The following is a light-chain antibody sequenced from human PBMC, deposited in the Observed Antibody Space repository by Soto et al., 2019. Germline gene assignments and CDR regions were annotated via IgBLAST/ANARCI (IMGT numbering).Light chain of an antibody. Sequence: EIVLTQSPATLSLSPGXXATXSXRASRSVRSYLAWYQQKPGQAPRLLIYDASNRAAGIPARFSGSGSETDFTLTISNLEPEDFAVYYCQQRYAWPPITFGQGTRLEIK. CDR2: DAS. CDR3: QQRYAWPPIT. CDR1: RSVRSY. V-gene: IGKV3-11*01. J-gene: IGKJ5*01.